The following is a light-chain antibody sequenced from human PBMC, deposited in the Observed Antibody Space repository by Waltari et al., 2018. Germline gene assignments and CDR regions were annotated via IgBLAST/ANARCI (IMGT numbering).Light chain of an antibody. V-gene: IGKV1-39*01. J-gene: IGKJ1*01. Sequence: DIQMTQSPASLSASVGDRITITCRASQNIATYLNWYQQKAGKAPNILIFATSSLKSGVPSRFRGSRSGTDFILTISSLQPEDFATYYCQQSHSTPQTFGQGTIVEIK. CDR3: QQSHSTPQT. CDR2: ATS. CDR1: QNIATY.